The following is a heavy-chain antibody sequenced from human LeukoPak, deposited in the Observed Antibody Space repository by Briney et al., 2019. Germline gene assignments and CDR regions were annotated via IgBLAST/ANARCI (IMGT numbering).Heavy chain of an antibody. CDR1: GGSISGSSYY. CDR2: IYYSGNT. Sequence: SETLSLPCTVSGGSISGSSYYWGWIRQPPGKGLEWIGSIYYSGNTYYNPSLKSRVTISVDTSKNQFSLKLNSVTATDTAVYYCARQYGPWGQGTLVTVSS. D-gene: IGHD3-10*01. V-gene: IGHV4-39*01. CDR3: ARQYGP. J-gene: IGHJ4*02.